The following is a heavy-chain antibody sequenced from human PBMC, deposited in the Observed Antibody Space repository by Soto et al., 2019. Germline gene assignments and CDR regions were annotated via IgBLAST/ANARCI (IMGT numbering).Heavy chain of an antibody. CDR2: IYYSGNT. J-gene: IGHJ5*02. V-gene: IGHV4-31*03. CDR3: AKTYGPFGWLDP. CDR1: GGSISNAQYY. D-gene: IGHD3-10*01. Sequence: QVHLQESGPGLVKPSQTLSLTCTVSGGSISNAQYYWAWIRQHPGKGLEWIGYIYYSGNTYYSPSINSRVSISIDTSKNLFSLKVNSVTAADTAVYYCAKTYGPFGWLDPWGQGTLVTVSS.